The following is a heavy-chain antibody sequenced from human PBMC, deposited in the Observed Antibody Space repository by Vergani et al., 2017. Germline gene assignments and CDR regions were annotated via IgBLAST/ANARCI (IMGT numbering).Heavy chain of an antibody. CDR1: GYTFTSYY. V-gene: IGHV1-46*03. D-gene: IGHD3-10*01. CDR3: ARERGKYYYSSGSYTGFDY. CDR2: INTSGGST. J-gene: IGHJ4*02. Sequence: QVQLVQSGAEVKKPGASVKVSCKASGYTFTSYYMHWVRPASGQGPEWMGIINTSGGSTNYAQKFQGRVTMTRDTSTSTVYMELSSLRSEDTAVYYCARERGKYYYSSGSYTGFDYWGQGTLVTVSS.